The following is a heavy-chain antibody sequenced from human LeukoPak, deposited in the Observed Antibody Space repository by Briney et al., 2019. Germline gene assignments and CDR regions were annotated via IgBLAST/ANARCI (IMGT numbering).Heavy chain of an antibody. V-gene: IGHV1-18*01. D-gene: IGHD1-26*01. CDR2: ISAYNGNT. J-gene: IGHJ4*02. CDR3: ARDREVGATTLAFDY. Sequence: ASVKVSCKASGYTFTSYGISWVRQAPGQGLEWMGWISAYNGNTNYAQKFQGRVTITADESTSTGYMELSSLRSEDTAVYYCARDREVGATTLAFDYWGQGTLVTVSS. CDR1: GYTFTSYG.